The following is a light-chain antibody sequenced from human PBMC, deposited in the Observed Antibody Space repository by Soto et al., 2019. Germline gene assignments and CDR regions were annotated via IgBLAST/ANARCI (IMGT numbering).Light chain of an antibody. Sequence: AIRMTQSPSSLSASTGDRVTITCRASQGISSYLAWYQQKPGKAPKLLIYAASTLQSGVPSRFICSGSVTDFTLTLSCLQSEDFATYYCQQYYSYPRTFGQGTKV. CDR2: AAS. J-gene: IGKJ1*01. V-gene: IGKV1-8*01. CDR1: QGISSY. CDR3: QQYYSYPRT.